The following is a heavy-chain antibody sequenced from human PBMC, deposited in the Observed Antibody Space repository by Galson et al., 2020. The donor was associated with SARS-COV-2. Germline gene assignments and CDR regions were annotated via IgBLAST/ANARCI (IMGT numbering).Heavy chain of an antibody. CDR3: ATVITVVNDFWSGTQLGMDV. CDR1: GYTLTELS. J-gene: IGHJ6*02. Sequence: ASVKVSCKVSGYTLTELSMHWVRQAPGKGLEWMGGFDPEDGETIYAQKFQGRVTMTEDTSTDTAYMELSSLRSEDTAVYYCATVITVVNDFWSGTQLGMDVWCQGTTVTVSS. D-gene: IGHD3-3*01. V-gene: IGHV1-24*01. CDR2: FDPEDGET.